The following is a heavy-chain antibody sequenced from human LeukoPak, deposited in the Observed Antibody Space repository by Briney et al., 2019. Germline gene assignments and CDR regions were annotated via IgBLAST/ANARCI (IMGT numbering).Heavy chain of an antibody. J-gene: IGHJ6*03. CDR1: GGSISSHY. D-gene: IGHD4-11*01. V-gene: IGHV4-59*11. Sequence: SETLSLTCTVSGGSISSHYWSWIRQPPGKGLEWLGYIYYSGSTNYNPSLKSRVTISVDTSKNQFSLNLSSVTAADTAVYYCARVGSYSNYYYYYYMDVWGKGTTVTVSS. CDR2: IYYSGST. CDR3: ARVGSYSNYYYYYYMDV.